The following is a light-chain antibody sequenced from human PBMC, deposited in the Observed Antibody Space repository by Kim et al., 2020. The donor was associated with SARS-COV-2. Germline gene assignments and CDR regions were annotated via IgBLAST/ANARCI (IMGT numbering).Light chain of an antibody. CDR3: QQYNNWPPLT. J-gene: IGKJ4*01. V-gene: IGKV3-15*01. CDR2: DTS. Sequence: EIVMTQSPATLSLSPGDRATLSCRASQDINDNLAWYQQKPGQAPRLLIYDTSTRPTGIPDRFRGSGSGTEFTLTINSLQSEDFAVYYCQQYNNWPPLTFGGGTKLEI. CDR1: QDINDN.